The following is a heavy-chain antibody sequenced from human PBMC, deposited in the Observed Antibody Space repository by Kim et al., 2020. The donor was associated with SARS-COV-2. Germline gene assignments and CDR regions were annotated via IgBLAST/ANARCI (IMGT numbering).Heavy chain of an antibody. V-gene: IGHV4-59*01. Sequence: SETLSLTCTVSGGSISSYYWSWIRQPPGKGLEWIGYIYYSGSTNYNPSLKSRVTISVDTSKNQFSLKLSSVTAADTAVYYCARARYYDSSGYCFDYWGQGTLVTVSS. J-gene: IGHJ4*02. CDR1: GGSISSYY. CDR3: ARARYYDSSGYCFDY. CDR2: IYYSGST. D-gene: IGHD3-22*01.